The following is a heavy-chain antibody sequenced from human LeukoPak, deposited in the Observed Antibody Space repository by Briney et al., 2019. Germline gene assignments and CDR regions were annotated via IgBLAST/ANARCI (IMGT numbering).Heavy chain of an antibody. V-gene: IGHV4-34*01. D-gene: IGHD6-19*01. CDR2: INHSGST. CDR3: ASREYSSGFYYFDY. J-gene: IGHJ4*02. CDR1: GGSFSGYY. Sequence: PSETLSLTCAVYGGSFSGYYRSWIRQPPGKGLEWIGEINHSGSTNYNPSLKSRVTISVDTSKNQFSLKLSSVTAADTAVYYCASREYSSGFYYFDYWGQGTLVTVSS.